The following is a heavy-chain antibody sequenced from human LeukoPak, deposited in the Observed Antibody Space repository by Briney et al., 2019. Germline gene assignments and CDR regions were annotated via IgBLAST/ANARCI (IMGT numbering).Heavy chain of an antibody. Sequence: ASVKVSCKASGYTFTGYYMHWVRQAPGQGLEWMGWINPNSGGTNYAQKVQGRVTMTRDTSISTAYMELSRLRSDDTAVYYCAKDGYYGSGNYYGVTRGPKRSYHYYYMDVWGKGTTVTISS. J-gene: IGHJ6*03. V-gene: IGHV1-2*02. D-gene: IGHD3-10*01. CDR2: INPNSGGT. CDR3: AKDGYYGSGNYYGVTRGPKRSYHYYYMDV. CDR1: GYTFTGYY.